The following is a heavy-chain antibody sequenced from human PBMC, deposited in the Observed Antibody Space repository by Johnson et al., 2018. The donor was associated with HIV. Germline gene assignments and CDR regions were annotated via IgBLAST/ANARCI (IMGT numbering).Heavy chain of an antibody. J-gene: IGHJ3*02. V-gene: IGHV3-74*01. CDR3: AREGPSERAGFDI. CDR1: GFTFSTYW. CDR2: ISSDGSST. Sequence: VQLVDSGGGVVQPGGSLRLSCAASGFTFSTYWMHWVRQTPGKGLVWVSRISSDGSSTTYAVSVRGRFTISRDNAKNTLYLEMKSLRAEDTAVYYCAREGPSERAGFDIWGQGTMVTVSS.